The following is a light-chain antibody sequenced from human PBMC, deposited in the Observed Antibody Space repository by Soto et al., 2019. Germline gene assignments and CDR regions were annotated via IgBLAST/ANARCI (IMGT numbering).Light chain of an antibody. Sequence: EIAMTQAPATLSVSPGERATLSCRASQRFSSNLAWYQQKPGQAPRLLIYGASTRATGVPARFSGSGSGTEFTLTISSLQSEDFAVYYCQQYNNWPRTFGQGTRLEIK. J-gene: IGKJ5*01. CDR3: QQYNNWPRT. CDR2: GAS. CDR1: QRFSSN. V-gene: IGKV3-15*01.